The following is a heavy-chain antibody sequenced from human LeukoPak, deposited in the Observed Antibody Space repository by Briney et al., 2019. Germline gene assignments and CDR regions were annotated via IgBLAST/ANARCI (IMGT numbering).Heavy chain of an antibody. J-gene: IGHJ4*02. D-gene: IGHD3-9*01. Sequence: HPSETLSLTCTASGGSISSSSYYWGWIRQPPGKGLEWIGSIYYSGSTYYNPSLKSRVTISVDTSKNQFSLKLSSVTAADTAVYYCARDYDILTGSSAVDYWGQGTLVTVSS. CDR1: GGSISSSSYY. CDR3: ARDYDILTGSSAVDY. V-gene: IGHV4-39*02. CDR2: IYYSGST.